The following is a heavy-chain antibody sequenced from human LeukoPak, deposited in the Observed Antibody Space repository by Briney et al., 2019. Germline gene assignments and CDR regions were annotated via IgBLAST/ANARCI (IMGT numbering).Heavy chain of an antibody. D-gene: IGHD6-19*01. CDR3: ARRPAVAGADY. J-gene: IGHJ4*02. V-gene: IGHV3-53*01. CDR2: IYSGGST. Sequence: GGSLRLSCAASGFTVSSDYMSWVRQAPGKGLEWVSVIYSGGSTYYADSVKGRFTISRDNSKNTLYLQMNSLRAEDTAVYYCARRPAVAGADYWGQGTLVTVSS. CDR1: GFTVSSDY.